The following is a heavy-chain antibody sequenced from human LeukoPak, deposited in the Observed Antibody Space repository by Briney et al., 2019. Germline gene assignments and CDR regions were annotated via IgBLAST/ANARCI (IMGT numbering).Heavy chain of an antibody. CDR2: IYHSGST. D-gene: IGHD6-13*01. J-gene: IGHJ4*02. CDR1: GGSISSYY. CDR3: ARSYSSSWYYFDY. Sequence: SETLSLTCTVSGGSISSYYWSWIRQPPGKGLEWIGYIYHSGSTYYNPSLKSRVTISVDTSKNQFSLKLSSVTAADTAVYYCARSYSSSWYYFDYWGQGTLVTVSS. V-gene: IGHV4-59*08.